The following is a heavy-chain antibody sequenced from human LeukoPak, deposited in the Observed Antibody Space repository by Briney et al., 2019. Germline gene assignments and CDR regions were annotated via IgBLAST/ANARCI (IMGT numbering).Heavy chain of an antibody. CDR3: AREFYYYYMDV. V-gene: IGHV3-74*01. CDR2: INNDGSTA. Sequence: GGSLRLSCAASGFTISNYWMHWVRQAPGKGLVWVSRINNDGSTATYADSVRGRFTISRDNAKNTLYLQMNSLRAEDKAVYYCAREFYYYYMDVWGKGTTVTVSS. J-gene: IGHJ6*03. CDR1: GFTISNYW.